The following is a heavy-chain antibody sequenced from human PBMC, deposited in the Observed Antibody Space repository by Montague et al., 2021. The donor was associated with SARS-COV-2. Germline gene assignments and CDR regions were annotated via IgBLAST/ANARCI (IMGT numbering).Heavy chain of an antibody. CDR3: ARHGWGWLRLLRPFDY. CDR2: IYYSGST. CDR1: GGSISSSTYY. Sequence: SETLSLTCTVSGGSISSSTYYWGWIRQPPGKGLEWIGSIYYSGSTYYNPSLKSRVTISVDTSKNQFSLKLSSVTAADTAVYYCARHGWGWLRLLRPFDYWGQGTLVTASS. V-gene: IGHV4-39*01. D-gene: IGHD5-12*01. J-gene: IGHJ4*02.